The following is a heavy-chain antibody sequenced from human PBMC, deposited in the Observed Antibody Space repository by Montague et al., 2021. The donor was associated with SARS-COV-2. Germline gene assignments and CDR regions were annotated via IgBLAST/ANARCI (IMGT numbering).Heavy chain of an antibody. Sequence: SETLSLTCTVSGGSINSGGYYWSWIRQPPGKGLEWIGYIYYSGSTNYNPSLKSRVTISVDTSKNQFSLKLSSVTAADTAVYYCARDPWHITIFGVVTRYGMDVWGQGTTVTVSS. V-gene: IGHV4-61*08. CDR2: IYYSGST. J-gene: IGHJ6*02. D-gene: IGHD3-3*01. CDR3: ARDPWHITIFGVVTRYGMDV. CDR1: GGSINSGGYY.